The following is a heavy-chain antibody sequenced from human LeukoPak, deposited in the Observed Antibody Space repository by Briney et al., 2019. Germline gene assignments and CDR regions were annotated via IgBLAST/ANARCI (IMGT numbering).Heavy chain of an antibody. CDR2: IYCSGST. D-gene: IGHD2-21*02. V-gene: IGHV4-59*01. CDR1: GGSISSYY. Sequence: PSETLSLTCTVSGGSISSYYWSWIRQPPGKGLEWIGYIYCSGSTNYNPSLKSRVTISVDTSKNQFSLKLSSVTAADTAVYYCASIYCGGDCYWVQLSGGSPYYFDYWGQGTLVTVSS. CDR3: ASIYCGGDCYWVQLSGGSPYYFDY. J-gene: IGHJ4*02.